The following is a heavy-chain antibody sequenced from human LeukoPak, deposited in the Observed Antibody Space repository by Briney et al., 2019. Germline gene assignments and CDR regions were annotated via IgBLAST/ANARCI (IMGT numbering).Heavy chain of an antibody. CDR3: AHRSLSDPYYFDY. D-gene: IGHD2-21*02. J-gene: IGHJ4*02. Sequence: ILSLTCTVSGYSISSGYYWGWIRQPPGKALEWLAHIYWDDDNRYSPSLKSRLTVTKDTSKNQVVLTMTNMDPVDTATYYCAHRSLSDPYYFDYWGQGTLVTVSS. V-gene: IGHV2-5*02. CDR1: GYSISSGYY. CDR2: IYWDDDN.